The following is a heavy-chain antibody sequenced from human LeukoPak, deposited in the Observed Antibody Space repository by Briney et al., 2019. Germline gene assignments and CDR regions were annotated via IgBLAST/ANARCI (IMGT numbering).Heavy chain of an antibody. CDR2: ILYDGSNK. CDR3: ARDVCGGDCYNYYYYGMDV. V-gene: IGHV3-30-3*01. Sequence: GRSLRLSCAASGFTFSSYAMHWVRQAPGKGLEWVAVILYDGSNKYYADSVKGRFTISRDNSKNTLYLQMNSLRAEDTAVYYCARDVCGGDCYNYYYYGMDVWGQGTTVTVSS. D-gene: IGHD2-21*02. CDR1: GFTFSSYA. J-gene: IGHJ6*02.